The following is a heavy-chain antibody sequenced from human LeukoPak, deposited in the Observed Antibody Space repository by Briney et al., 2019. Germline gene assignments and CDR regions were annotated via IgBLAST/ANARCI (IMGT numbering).Heavy chain of an antibody. D-gene: IGHD6-13*01. CDR2: ICYSGST. V-gene: IGHV4-59*08. CDR1: GGSISSYY. J-gene: IGHJ3*02. CDR3: ASWYSLGAFDI. Sequence: SETLSLTCTVSGGSISSYYWSWIRQPPGKGLEWFGYICYSGSTNYNPSLKSRGTISVDTSKNQFSLKLSSVTAADTAVYYCASWYSLGAFDIWDQGTMVTVSS.